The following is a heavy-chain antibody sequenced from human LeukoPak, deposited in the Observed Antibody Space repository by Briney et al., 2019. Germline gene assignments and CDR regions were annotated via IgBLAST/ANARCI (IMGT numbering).Heavy chain of an antibody. CDR2: IYSGGST. Sequence: AGGSLRLSCAASGFTVSSNYMSWVRQAPGKGLEWVSVIYSGGSTYYADSVKGRFTISRDNSKNTLYLQMNSLRAEDTAVYYCARDHYYDSSGYYTYWGQGTLVTVSS. D-gene: IGHD3-22*01. J-gene: IGHJ4*02. CDR1: GFTVSSNY. CDR3: ARDHYYDSSGYYTY. V-gene: IGHV3-66*01.